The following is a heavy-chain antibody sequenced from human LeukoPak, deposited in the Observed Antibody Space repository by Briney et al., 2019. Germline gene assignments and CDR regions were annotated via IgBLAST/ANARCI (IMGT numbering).Heavy chain of an antibody. D-gene: IGHD2-2*01. V-gene: IGHV3-23*01. CDR1: RFTFSSYA. J-gene: IGHJ4*02. CDR2: ISGSGGST. Sequence: TGGSLRLSCAASRFTFSSYAMSWVRQAPGKGLEWVSAISGSGGSTYYADSVKGRFTISRDNSKNTLFLQMNSLSPDDKAIYYYEKDRGDCSSTSCFFDYWGQGTLVTVSS. CDR3: EKDRGDCSSTSCFFDY.